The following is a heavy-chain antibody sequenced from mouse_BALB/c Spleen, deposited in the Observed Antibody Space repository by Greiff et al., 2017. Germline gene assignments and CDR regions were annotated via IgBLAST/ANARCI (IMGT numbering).Heavy chain of an antibody. V-gene: IGHV1-82*01. CDR2: IYPGDGDT. J-gene: IGHJ2*01. CDR3: AKGVGY. Sequence: QVQLQQSGPELVKPGASVKISCKASGYAFSSSWMNWVKQRPGQGLEWIGRIYPGDGDTNYNGKFKGKATLTADKSSSTAYMQLSSLTSVDSAVYFCAKGVGYWGQGTTLTVSS. D-gene: IGHD1-1*02. CDR1: GYAFSSSW.